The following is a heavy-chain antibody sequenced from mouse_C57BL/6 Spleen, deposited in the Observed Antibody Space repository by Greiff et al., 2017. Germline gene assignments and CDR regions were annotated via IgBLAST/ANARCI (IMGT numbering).Heavy chain of an antibody. CDR1: GYTFTSYW. V-gene: IGHV1-59*01. Sequence: QVQLQQPGAELVRPGTSVKLSCKASGYTFTSYWMHWVKQRPGKGLEWIGVIDPSDSYTNYNQKFKGKTTLTVDTSSSTSYMQLSSLTSEDSAVYYCARVDYGGYAMDDWGKGTSVTVSS. J-gene: IGHJ4*01. CDR3: ARVDYGGYAMDD. D-gene: IGHD2-4*01. CDR2: IDPSDSYT.